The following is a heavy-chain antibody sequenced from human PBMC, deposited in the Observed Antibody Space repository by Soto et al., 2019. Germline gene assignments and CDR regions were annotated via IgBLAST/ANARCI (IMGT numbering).Heavy chain of an antibody. V-gene: IGHV3-30*18. D-gene: IGHD1-1*01. CDR1: GFSFSSYG. CDR3: AKPKSVSNDHFDY. CDR2: ISYDGTDE. J-gene: IGHJ4*02. Sequence: QVQLVESGGGVVQPGRSLRLSCAASGFSFSSYGMHWVRQAPGKGLEWVAMISYDGTDEYYADSVKGRFTISRDNSKNAVYLQMDSLRAEATDVYDCAKPKSVSNDHFDYWGQGPLVTVSS.